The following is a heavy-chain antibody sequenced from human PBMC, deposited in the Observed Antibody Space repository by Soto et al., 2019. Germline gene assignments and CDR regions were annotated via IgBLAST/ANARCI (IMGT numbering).Heavy chain of an antibody. V-gene: IGHV4-31*03. Sequence: QVQLQESGPGLVKPSQTLSLTCSVSGGSISSGGYFWSWIRQPPGKALEWIGYIYDSGNTYYNPSLKSRIIISLDTSKNHFSLRLTSVTAADTAVYFCAREGVGFRRLDPWGQGTLVTVSS. CDR2: IYDSGNT. J-gene: IGHJ5*02. CDR1: GGSISSGGYF. CDR3: AREGVGFRRLDP. D-gene: IGHD1-26*01.